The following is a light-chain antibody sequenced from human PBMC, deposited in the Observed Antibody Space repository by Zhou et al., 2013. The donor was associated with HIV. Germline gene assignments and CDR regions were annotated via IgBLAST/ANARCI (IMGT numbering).Light chain of an antibody. CDR1: QSVSFW. Sequence: DIQMTQSPSTLSASVGDRVTITCRASQSVSFWLAWYQQRPGQAPKLLIFKSSTLQSGVPSRFSGSGSGTDFTLTISSLQPEDFATYYCQQYNSYWTFGQGTKVEIK. CDR2: KSS. J-gene: IGKJ1*01. CDR3: QQYNSYWT. V-gene: IGKV1-5*03.